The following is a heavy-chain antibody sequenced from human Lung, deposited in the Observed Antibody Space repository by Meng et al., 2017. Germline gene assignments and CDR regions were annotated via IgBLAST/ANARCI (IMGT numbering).Heavy chain of an antibody. CDR3: ARDYRSGWYYFDY. D-gene: IGHD6-19*01. CDR2: INAGNGNT. Sequence: QVKLVQSGAEVKKPGASVKVSCKASGYTFTNHAMHWVRQAPGQRLEWMGWINAGNGNTKYLQKFQGRVTITRDTSASTAYMELSSLRFEDTAMYYCARDYRSGWYYFDYWGQGTLVTVSS. V-gene: IGHV1-3*01. J-gene: IGHJ4*02. CDR1: GYTFTNHA.